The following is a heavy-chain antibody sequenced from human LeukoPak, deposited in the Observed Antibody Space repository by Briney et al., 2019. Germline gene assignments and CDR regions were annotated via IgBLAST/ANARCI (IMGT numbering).Heavy chain of an antibody. CDR3: ARDTGDAVGNWFDP. CDR2: IYYSGST. J-gene: IGHJ5*02. V-gene: IGHV4-31*03. D-gene: IGHD1-26*01. Sequence: SQTLSLTCTVSGGSISSGGYYWSWIRQHPGKGLEWIGYIYYSGSTYYNPSLKSRVTLSVDTSKNQFSLKLSSVTAADTAVYYCARDTGDAVGNWFDPWGQGTLVTVSS. CDR1: GGSISSGGYY.